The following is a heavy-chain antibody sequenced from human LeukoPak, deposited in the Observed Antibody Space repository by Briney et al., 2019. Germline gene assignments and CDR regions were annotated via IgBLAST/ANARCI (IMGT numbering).Heavy chain of an antibody. CDR2: ISYDGSNK. J-gene: IGHJ4*02. CDR3: AKLGYCSGGSCYQNFDY. Sequence: GGSLRLSCAAPGFTFSSYGMHWVRQAPGKGLEWVAVISYDGSNKYYADSVKGRFTISRDNSKNTLYLQMNSLRAEDTAVYYCAKLGYCSGGSCYQNFDYWGQGTLVTVSS. V-gene: IGHV3-30*18. CDR1: GFTFSSYG. D-gene: IGHD2-15*01.